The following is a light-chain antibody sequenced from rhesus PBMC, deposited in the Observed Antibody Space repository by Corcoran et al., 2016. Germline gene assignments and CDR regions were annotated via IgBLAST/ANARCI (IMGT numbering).Light chain of an antibody. CDR1: QGIDTY. CDR3: LQYNSDPFT. J-gene: IGKJ3*01. V-gene: IGKV1-43*02. CDR2: AAS. Sequence: DIQMTQSPSSLSASVGDRVTITCRASQGIDTYLNWYQQKPGEAPKRLIYAASNLESGVPSRFSGSGSRTDFTLTTSSLQPEDFATYYCLQYNSDPFTFGPGTTLDIK.